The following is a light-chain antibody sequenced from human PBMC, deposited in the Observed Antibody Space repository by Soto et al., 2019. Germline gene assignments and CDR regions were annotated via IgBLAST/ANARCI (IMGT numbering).Light chain of an antibody. CDR1: QSISSW. CDR3: QQYNSYRRT. Sequence: DIQMTQSPSTLSASVGDRVTITCRASQSISSWLAWYQQKPGKAPKLLIYKASSLESGVPSRFSGSGSGTASILAINILQPDDFATYYCQQYNSYRRTFGQGTKVEIK. V-gene: IGKV1-5*03. J-gene: IGKJ1*01. CDR2: KAS.